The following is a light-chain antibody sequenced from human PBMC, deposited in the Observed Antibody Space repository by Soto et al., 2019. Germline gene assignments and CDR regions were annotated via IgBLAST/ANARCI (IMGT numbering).Light chain of an antibody. CDR2: DVS. Sequence: TQFPGNLSVSHWVVATPSSRAAQGVTTNFAWYQQKSGQSPRLLIYDVSNRATGVPARFSGSGSETDFTLTISGLRSEDSAVYFCQQYNNWPFSFGQGTRLEI. CDR3: QQYNNWPFS. CDR1: QGVTTN. J-gene: IGKJ5*01. V-gene: IGKV3-15*01.